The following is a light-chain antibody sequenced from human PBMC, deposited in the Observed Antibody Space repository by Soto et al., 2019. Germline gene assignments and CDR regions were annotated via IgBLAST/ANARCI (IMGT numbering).Light chain of an antibody. CDR2: DAS. J-gene: IGKJ1*01. Sequence: PGERATLSCRASQGVTNYIAWYQQRPGQAPRLLIYDASNRATGVPARFSGSGSGTDFTLTISDLEPADFGLYYCQQRLNWPPGFGQGTKVDI. V-gene: IGKV3-11*01. CDR3: QQRLNWPPG. CDR1: QGVTNY.